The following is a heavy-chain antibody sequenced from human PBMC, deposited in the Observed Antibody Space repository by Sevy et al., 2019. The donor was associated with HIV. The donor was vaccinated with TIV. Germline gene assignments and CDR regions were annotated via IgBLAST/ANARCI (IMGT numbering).Heavy chain of an antibody. CDR3: ARGRKTTEEWLEELDYYYGLDV. J-gene: IGHJ6*02. D-gene: IGHD2-8*01. Sequence: GGSLRLSCAASGFSLTTSDMHWVRQAPGKGLEWVAYVRNDGSNKYNADSVGDRFTISRDSPKNTLYWQMNSLRDEDTAIYYCARGRKTTEEWLEELDYYYGLDVWGQGTTVTVSS. V-gene: IGHV3-30*02. CDR1: GFSLTTSD. CDR2: VRNDGSNK.